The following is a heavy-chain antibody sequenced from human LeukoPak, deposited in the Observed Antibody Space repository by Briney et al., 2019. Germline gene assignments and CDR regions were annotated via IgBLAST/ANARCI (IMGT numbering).Heavy chain of an antibody. CDR3: ASHSSGWLRDAFDI. D-gene: IGHD6-19*01. J-gene: IGHJ3*02. CDR1: GGSISSYY. V-gene: IGHV4-59*01. CDR2: IYYSGST. Sequence: SETLSLTCTVSGGSISSYYWSWIRQPPGKGLEWIGYIYYSGSTNYNPSLKSRVTISVDTSKNQFSLKLSSVTAADTAVYYCASHSSGWLRDAFDIWGQGTMVTVSS.